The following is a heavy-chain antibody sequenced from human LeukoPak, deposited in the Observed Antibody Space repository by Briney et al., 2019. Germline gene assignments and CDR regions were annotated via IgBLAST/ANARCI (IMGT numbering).Heavy chain of an antibody. CDR1: GFTFSNAW. CDR2: IKSKTDGGTT. D-gene: IGHD3-3*01. Sequence: GGSLRLSCAASGFTFSNAWMSWVRQAPGKGLEWVGRIKSKTDGGTTDYAAPVKGRFTISRDDSKNTLCLQMNSLKTEDTAVYYCTTDEWGGYDFWSGYRVDYWGQGTLVTVSS. V-gene: IGHV3-15*01. J-gene: IGHJ4*02. CDR3: TTDEWGGYDFWSGYRVDY.